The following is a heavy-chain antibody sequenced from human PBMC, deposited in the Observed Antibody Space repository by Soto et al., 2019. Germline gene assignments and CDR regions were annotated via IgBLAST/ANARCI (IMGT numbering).Heavy chain of an antibody. CDR1: GGSVSSGSYY. J-gene: IGHJ3*02. V-gene: IGHV4-61*01. CDR3: ARVSRELLAI. CDR2: IYYSGST. Sequence: SETLSLTCTVSGGSVSSGSYYWSWIRQPPGKGLEWIGYIYYSGSTNYNPSLKSRVTISVDTSKNQFSLKLSSVTAADTAVYYCARVSRELLAIWGQGTRATAS. D-gene: IGHD1-7*01.